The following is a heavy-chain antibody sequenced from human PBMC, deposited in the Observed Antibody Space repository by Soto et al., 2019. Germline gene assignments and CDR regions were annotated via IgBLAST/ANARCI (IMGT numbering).Heavy chain of an antibody. D-gene: IGHD3-3*02. CDR1: GFTFSSYA. CDR2: ISGGGGDST. J-gene: IGHJ3*02. CDR3: AKELAIIGKGAFDM. Sequence: EVHLLESGGGLVQPGESLTLSCAASGFTFSSYAMSWVRQAPGKGLEWVSAISGGGGDSTYYADSVKGRLIISKDNSKNTLYLQMSSLRAEDPAVCYCAKELAIIGKGAFDMWGQGTMVTVSS. V-gene: IGHV3-23*01.